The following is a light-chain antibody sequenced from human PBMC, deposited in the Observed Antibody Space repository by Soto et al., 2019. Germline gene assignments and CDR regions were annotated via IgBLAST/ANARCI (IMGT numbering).Light chain of an antibody. CDR1: QSVSSY. J-gene: IGKJ5*01. CDR3: QQRSNLIT. V-gene: IGKV3-11*01. CDR2: DAS. Sequence: EIVLRQAPGTQYLNPGERATPASRASQSVSSYLAWYQQKPGQAPRLLIYDASNRATGIPARFSGSGSGTDFTLTISSLEPEDFAVYYCQQRSNLITFGQGTRLEIK.